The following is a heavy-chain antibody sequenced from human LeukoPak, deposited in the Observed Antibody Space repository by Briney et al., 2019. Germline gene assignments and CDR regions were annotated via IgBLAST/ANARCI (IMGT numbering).Heavy chain of an antibody. J-gene: IGHJ4*02. Sequence: GGSLRLSCAASGFTFSNYCMHWVRHIPGKGLVWVSRICPDGTVTNYADSVKGRLTISRDNAKNMVFLQMNSLRADDTAVYYCVRDFRSADYWGQGILVTVSS. CDR3: VRDFRSADY. CDR1: GFTFSNYC. V-gene: IGHV3-74*01. CDR2: ICPDGTVT.